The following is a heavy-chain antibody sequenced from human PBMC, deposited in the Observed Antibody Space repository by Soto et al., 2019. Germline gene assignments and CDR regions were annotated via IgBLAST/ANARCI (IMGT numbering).Heavy chain of an antibody. Sequence: PGGSLRLSCAVSGFTFDDNAMHWVRQAPEKGLEWVSGINWKSDIGYADSVKGRFTISRDNAENSLYLQMNSLGGEDTALYYCAISQDRGGRTTFIYWGQGTQVTVSS. CDR1: GFTFDDNA. V-gene: IGHV3-9*01. CDR3: AISQDRGGRTTFIY. CDR2: INWKSDI. D-gene: IGHD3-16*01. J-gene: IGHJ4*02.